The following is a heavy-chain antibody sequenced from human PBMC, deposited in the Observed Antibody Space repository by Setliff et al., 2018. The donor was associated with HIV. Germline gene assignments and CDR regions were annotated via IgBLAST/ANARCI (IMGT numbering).Heavy chain of an antibody. D-gene: IGHD3-10*01. CDR1: GFSFSNYG. CDR3: ARKPRDGYYIDY. Sequence: GGSLRLSCAASGFSFSNYGMHWVRQAPGRGLEWVSIIWYDGSNKFYADSVKGRFTISRDNSKNTLYLQMNSLRAEDTAVYYCARKPRDGYYIDYWGQGTLVTVSS. V-gene: IGHV3-33*01. J-gene: IGHJ4*02. CDR2: IWYDGSNK.